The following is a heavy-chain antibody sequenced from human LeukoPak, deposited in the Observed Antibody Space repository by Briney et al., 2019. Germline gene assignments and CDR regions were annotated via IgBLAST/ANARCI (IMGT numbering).Heavy chain of an antibody. CDR3: ARHPFSAPFDY. J-gene: IGHJ4*02. Sequence: SETLSLTCTVSGGSMNNYYWSWIRQPPGKGLEWIAYAYHTGHTHYNPSLKSRVTISLDTSKSQVSLKVNSVTAADTAVYYCARHPFSAPFDYWGQGTLVTVSS. CDR1: GGSMNNYY. V-gene: IGHV4-59*08. D-gene: IGHD6-19*01. CDR2: AYHTGHT.